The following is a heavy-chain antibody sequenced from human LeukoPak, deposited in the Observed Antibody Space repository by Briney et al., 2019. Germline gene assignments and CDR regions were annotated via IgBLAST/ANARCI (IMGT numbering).Heavy chain of an antibody. CDR2: ISSSGSTI. V-gene: IGHV3-48*03. J-gene: IGHJ4*02. CDR1: GFTFSSYE. CDR3: AKGVVGRVNRGTLYDY. Sequence: GGSLRLSCAASGFTFSSYEMNWVRQAPGKGLEWVSYISSSGSTIYYADSVKGRFTISRDNSKNTLYLQMNSLRAEDTAVYYCAKGVVGRVNRGTLYDYWGQGTLVTVSS. D-gene: IGHD1-1*01.